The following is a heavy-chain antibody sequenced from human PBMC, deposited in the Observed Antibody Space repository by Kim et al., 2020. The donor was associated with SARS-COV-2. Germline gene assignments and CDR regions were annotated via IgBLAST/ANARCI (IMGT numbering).Heavy chain of an antibody. J-gene: IGHJ4*02. CDR2: ISPNSDDI. CDR1: GYPFIGYY. V-gene: IGHV1-2*02. D-gene: IGHD1-26*01. CDR3: ARKPPRGSSLYYFDY. Sequence: ASVKVSCKASGYPFIGYYMHWVRQAPGQGLEWMVWISPNSDDIRYAQKCQGRVTMARDTSISTSYMELSSLTSDDTAVYYCARKPPRGSSLYYFDYWGQGTLVTVSS.